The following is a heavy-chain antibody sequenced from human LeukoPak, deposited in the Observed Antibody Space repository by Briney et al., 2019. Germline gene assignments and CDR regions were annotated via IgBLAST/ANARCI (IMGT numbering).Heavy chain of an antibody. CDR3: ARDSHDDYGDYVWFDP. Sequence: ASVKVSCKASGYTFTGYYMHWVRQAPGQGLEWMGRINPNSGGTNYAQKFQGRVTMTRDTSISTAYMELSRLRSDDTAVYYCARDSHDDYGDYVWFDPWGQGILVTVSS. CDR2: INPNSGGT. J-gene: IGHJ5*02. CDR1: GYTFTGYY. V-gene: IGHV1-2*06. D-gene: IGHD4-17*01.